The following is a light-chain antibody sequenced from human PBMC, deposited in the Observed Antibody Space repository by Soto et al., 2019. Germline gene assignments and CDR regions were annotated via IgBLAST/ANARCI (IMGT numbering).Light chain of an antibody. Sequence: DIQMTQSPSSLSASVGDRVTITCRTSQGINNDLAWYQHKQGKVPKLLIYAASALQSGVPSRFSGSGSGTDFTLTISSLQPEDVATYYCLKYNSALRTFGQGTKVEIK. V-gene: IGKV1-27*01. CDR3: LKYNSALRT. CDR1: QGINND. J-gene: IGKJ1*01. CDR2: AAS.